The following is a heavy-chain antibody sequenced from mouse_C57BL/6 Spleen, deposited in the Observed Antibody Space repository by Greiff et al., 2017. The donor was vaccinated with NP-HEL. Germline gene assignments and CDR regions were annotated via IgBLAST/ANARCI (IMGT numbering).Heavy chain of an antibody. J-gene: IGHJ1*03. D-gene: IGHD2-5*01. CDR2: IDPYDGET. CDR3: AKGHYSNYDFLDV. V-gene: IGHV1-52*01. Sequence: QVQLQQPGAELVKPGSSVKLSCKASGYTFTSYWMTWVKQRPIQGLEWIGNIDPYDGETNYNQKFKDKATLTVDTSSSTAYMQLSSLTSEDSAVCYCAKGHYSNYDFLDVGGTGTAVTVS. CDR1: GYTFTSYW.